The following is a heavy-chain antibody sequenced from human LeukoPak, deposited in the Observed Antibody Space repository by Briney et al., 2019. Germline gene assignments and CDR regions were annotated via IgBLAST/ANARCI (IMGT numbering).Heavy chain of an antibody. CDR1: GGSISSSNW. Sequence: SETLSLTCTVSGGSISSSNWWSWVRQPPGKGLEWIGEIYHSGSTNYNPSLKSRVTISVDKSKNQFSLKLSSVTAADTAVYYCARDWQVGKYYYGMDAWGQGTTVTVSS. CDR3: ARDWQVGKYYYGMDA. J-gene: IGHJ6*02. V-gene: IGHV4-4*02. CDR2: IYHSGST.